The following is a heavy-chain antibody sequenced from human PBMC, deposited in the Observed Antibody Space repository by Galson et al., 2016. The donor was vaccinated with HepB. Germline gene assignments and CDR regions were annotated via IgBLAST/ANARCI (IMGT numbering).Heavy chain of an antibody. Sequence: SLRLSCAASGITFNNYSMNWVRQAPGKGLEWVSSISSRSSYIYYADSVKGRFTMSRDNAKNSLYLQMNSLRAEDTAVYYCARSIVVVPAAIDHYYNGMDVWGKGTTVTVSS. J-gene: IGHJ6*04. CDR3: ARSIVVVPAAIDHYYNGMDV. CDR2: ISSRSSYI. CDR1: GITFNNYS. V-gene: IGHV3-21*01. D-gene: IGHD2-2*01.